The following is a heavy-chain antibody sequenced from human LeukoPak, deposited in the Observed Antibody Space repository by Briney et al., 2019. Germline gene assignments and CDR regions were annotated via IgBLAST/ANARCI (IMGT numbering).Heavy chain of an antibody. D-gene: IGHD2-21*02. CDR3: ARERDEDAFDI. CDR2: IYTSGST. J-gene: IGHJ3*02. Sequence: SETLSLTCTVSGGSISSGSYYWSWIRQPAGKGLEWIGRIYTSGSTNYNPSLKSRVTISVDTSKNQFSLKLSSVTAADTAVYYCARERDEDAFDIWGQGTMVTVSS. CDR1: GGSISSGSYY. V-gene: IGHV4-61*02.